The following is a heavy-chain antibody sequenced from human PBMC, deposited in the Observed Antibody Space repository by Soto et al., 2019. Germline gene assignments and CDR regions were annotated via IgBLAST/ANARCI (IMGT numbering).Heavy chain of an antibody. CDR3: ARFVFGGVIWYDGMDV. Sequence: EVQLVESGGGLVQPGGSLRLSCAASGFTFSSYDMHWVRQATGKGLEWVSAIGTAGDTYYPGSVKCRFTISRENAKNSLYLQMNSLRAEDTAVYDCARFVFGGVIWYDGMDVWGQGTTVTVSS. D-gene: IGHD3-16*02. J-gene: IGHJ6*02. CDR1: GFTFSSYD. V-gene: IGHV3-13*01. CDR2: IGTAGDT.